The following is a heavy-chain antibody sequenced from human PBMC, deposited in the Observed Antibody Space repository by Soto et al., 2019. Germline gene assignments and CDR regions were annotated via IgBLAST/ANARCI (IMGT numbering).Heavy chain of an antibody. D-gene: IGHD3-16*01. CDR1: GFTFRSYV. J-gene: IGHJ4*02. CDR2: TSYDGSNN. CDR3: ARLGTTGGLDV. Sequence: QVQLVESGGGVVQPGTSLRLYCVGSGFTFRSYVIPWVRQAPGKGLEWVALTSYDGSNNFYGDSVKGRFTISRHNSRNTVELQMDCLRFKDTALYYCARLGTTGGLDVWGQGTLVSVSS. V-gene: IGHV3-33*05.